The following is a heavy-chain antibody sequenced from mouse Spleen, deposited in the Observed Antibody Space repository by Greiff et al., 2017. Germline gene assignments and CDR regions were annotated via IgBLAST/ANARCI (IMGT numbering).Heavy chain of an antibody. J-gene: IGHJ3*01. Sequence: EVQLVESGAELVKPGASVKLSCTASGFTFTDYYMHWVKQRPVQGLEWIGRIDPEDGGTTYAPKFQGKATLTADTSSNTAYLQLSSLTSEDTAVNYCARSRGYYDLDRGQGTLVTVSA. D-gene: IGHD1-1*02. V-gene: IGHV14-2*01. CDR2: IDPEDGGT. CDR1: GFTFTDYY. CDR3: ARSRGYYDLD.